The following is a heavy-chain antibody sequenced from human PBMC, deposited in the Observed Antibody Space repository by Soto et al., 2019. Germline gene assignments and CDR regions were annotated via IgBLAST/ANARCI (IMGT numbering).Heavy chain of an antibody. V-gene: IGHV3-9*01. CDR2: ISWNSGSI. D-gene: IGHD2-2*01. J-gene: IGHJ4*02. Sequence: LRLSCAASGFTFSDYYMSWIRQAPGKGLEWVSGISWNSGSIGYADSVKGRFTISRDNAKNSLYLQMNSLRAEDTALYYCAKDNREIPSSQYPHWGQGTLVTVSS. CDR3: AKDNREIPSSQYPH. CDR1: GFTFSDYY.